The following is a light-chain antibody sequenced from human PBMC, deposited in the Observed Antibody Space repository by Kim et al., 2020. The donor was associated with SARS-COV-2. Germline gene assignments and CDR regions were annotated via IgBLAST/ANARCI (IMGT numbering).Light chain of an antibody. CDR2: DVS. CDR1: SSDVGTYNY. J-gene: IGLJ1*01. CDR3: SSYTGSSTAYV. Sequence: QSALTQPASVSGSPGQSITISCTGTSSDVGTYNYVSWYQQHPDKAPKLMIFDVSNRPAGVSNRFSGSKSGNTASLTISGLQAEDVADYYCSSYTGSSTAYVFGTGTKVTVL. V-gene: IGLV2-14*03.